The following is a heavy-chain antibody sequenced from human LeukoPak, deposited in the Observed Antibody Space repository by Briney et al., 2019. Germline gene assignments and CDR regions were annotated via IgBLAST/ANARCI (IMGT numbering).Heavy chain of an antibody. CDR3: ARVIADDFWSGYRFDY. CDR1: GGSISSYY. D-gene: IGHD3-3*01. Sequence: SETLSLTCTVSGGSISSYYWSWIRQPPGKGLEWIGYIYYSGSTNYNPSLKSRVTISVDTSKNQFSLKLSSVTAADTAVYYCARVIADDFWSGYRFDYWGQGTLVTVSS. CDR2: IYYSGST. J-gene: IGHJ4*02. V-gene: IGHV4-59*01.